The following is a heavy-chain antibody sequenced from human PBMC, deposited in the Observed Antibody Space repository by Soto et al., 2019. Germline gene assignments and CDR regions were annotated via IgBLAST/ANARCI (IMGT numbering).Heavy chain of an antibody. J-gene: IGHJ4*02. Sequence: EVQLLESGGDLVQPGGSLRLSCAASGFTFSTYAMSWVRQAPGKGLEWVSAMSGSGSSRYYADSAKGRFTISRDNPKNPLFLQWNSPRAEDTAVYYCAKELLRLGESLERYFDYWGQGPLVTVSS. CDR1: GFTFSTYA. CDR3: AKELLRLGESLERYFDY. D-gene: IGHD3-10*01. V-gene: IGHV3-23*01. CDR2: MSGSGSSR.